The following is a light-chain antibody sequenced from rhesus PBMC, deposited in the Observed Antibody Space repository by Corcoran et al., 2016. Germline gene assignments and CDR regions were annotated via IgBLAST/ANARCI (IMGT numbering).Light chain of an antibody. CDR3: QQYYSSPYR. J-gene: IGKJ2*01. CDR1: QSLLYSSNNKNY. CDR2: WAS. Sequence: DIVMTQSPDSLAVSLGERVTINCKSSQSLLYSSNNKNYLAWYQQRPGQATKLLIYWASTRESGVPFRFSGSGSGTDSTLTITGLKAEDVAVYDCQQYYSSPYRFGQGTKVEIK. V-gene: IGKV4-1*01.